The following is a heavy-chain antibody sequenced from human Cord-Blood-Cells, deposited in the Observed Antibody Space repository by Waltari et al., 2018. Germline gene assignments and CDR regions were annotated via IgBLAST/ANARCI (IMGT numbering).Heavy chain of an antibody. CDR3: AREYFDWDDAFDI. CDR2: ISSSSSYI. V-gene: IGHV3-21*01. J-gene: IGHJ3*02. Sequence: EVQLVESGGGLVKPGGSLRLSCAASGFTFSSYSMNWVRQAPGKGLEWDSYISSSSSYIYYADSGKGRFTISRDNAKNALYLQMNSLRAEDTAVYYCAREYFDWDDAFDIWGQGTMVTVSS. CDR1: GFTFSSYS. D-gene: IGHD3-9*01.